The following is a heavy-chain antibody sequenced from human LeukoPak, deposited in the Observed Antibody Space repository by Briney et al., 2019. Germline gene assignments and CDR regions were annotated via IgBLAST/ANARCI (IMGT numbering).Heavy chain of an antibody. CDR1: GFTFSSYW. Sequence: GGSLRLSCEASGFTFSSYWMSWVRQAPGKGLEWVANIKTDGSEKYYVDSVEGRFTISRDNAKNSLYLQMNSLRAEDTAVYYCARDYTGYFPWGQGTLVIVSS. D-gene: IGHD3-9*01. J-gene: IGHJ5*02. V-gene: IGHV3-7*03. CDR3: ARDYTGYFP. CDR2: IKTDGSEK.